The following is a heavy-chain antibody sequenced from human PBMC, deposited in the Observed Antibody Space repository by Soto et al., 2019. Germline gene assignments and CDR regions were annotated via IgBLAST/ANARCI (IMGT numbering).Heavy chain of an antibody. D-gene: IGHD2-8*02. CDR2: ILVGGST. Sequence: VGSLRLSCAASGFICSSYDMSWVRQAPGKGLEWVSTILVGGSTHYEDSVKGRFTISRDTSKNTVYLQMNSLTAGDTAMYYCAKATATGGGAFDICGQGTMVTVSS. V-gene: IGHV3-23*01. CDR1: GFICSSYD. J-gene: IGHJ3*02. CDR3: AKATATGGGAFDI.